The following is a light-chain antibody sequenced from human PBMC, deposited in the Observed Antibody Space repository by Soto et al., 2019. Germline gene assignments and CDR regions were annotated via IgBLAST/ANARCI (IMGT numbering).Light chain of an antibody. J-gene: IGKJ4*01. V-gene: IGKV1-6*01. Sequence: IQLTQSPSSLSASVGDRVTITCRASQAIRNDLVWFQQKPGKAPILLIYAASTLQSGVPSRFSGSGSGTDFTLTISSLQADDFATYYCLQDYTYPRTFGGGTKLDIK. CDR2: AAS. CDR3: LQDYTYPRT. CDR1: QAIRND.